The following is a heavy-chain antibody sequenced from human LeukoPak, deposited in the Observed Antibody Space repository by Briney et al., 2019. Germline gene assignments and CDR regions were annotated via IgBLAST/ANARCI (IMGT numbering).Heavy chain of an antibody. Sequence: SETLSLTCTVSGGSISNYYWSWIRQPPGKGLEWIGEIYHSGSTNYNPSLKSRVTISVDKSKSQFSLKLTSVTAADTAVYYCARGMQYSRSSFNFDYWGQGTLVTVSS. CDR2: IYHSGST. V-gene: IGHV4-59*12. CDR3: ARGMQYSRSSFNFDY. J-gene: IGHJ4*02. D-gene: IGHD6-13*01. CDR1: GGSISNYY.